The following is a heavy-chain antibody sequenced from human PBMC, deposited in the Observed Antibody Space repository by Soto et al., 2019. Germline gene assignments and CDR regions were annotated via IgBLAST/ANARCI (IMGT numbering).Heavy chain of an antibody. CDR1: GFTFSSYA. D-gene: IGHD2-2*01. V-gene: IGHV3-23*01. CDR3: AKRAAIVVVPAAMTHYYMDV. J-gene: IGHJ6*03. Sequence: GGSLRLSCAASGFTFSSYAMSWVRQAPGKGLEWVSAISGSGGSTYYADSVKGRFTISRDNSKNTLYLQMNSLRAEDTAVYYCAKRAAIVVVPAAMTHYYMDVWGKGTTVTVS. CDR2: ISGSGGST.